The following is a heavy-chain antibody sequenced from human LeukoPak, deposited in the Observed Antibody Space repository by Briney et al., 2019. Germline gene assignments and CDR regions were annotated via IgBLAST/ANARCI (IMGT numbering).Heavy chain of an antibody. CDR3: TKHRGGWIDAFDI. V-gene: IGHV3-48*01. CDR1: GFTFSSYS. J-gene: IGHJ3*02. Sequence: GGSLRLSCAASGFTFSSYSMNWVRQAPGKGLEWVSYISSSSKTIYYADSVKGRFTISRDNAKNSLYLQMNSLRAEDTAVYYCTKHRGGWIDAFDIWGQGTMVTVSS. D-gene: IGHD5-12*01. CDR2: ISSSSKTI.